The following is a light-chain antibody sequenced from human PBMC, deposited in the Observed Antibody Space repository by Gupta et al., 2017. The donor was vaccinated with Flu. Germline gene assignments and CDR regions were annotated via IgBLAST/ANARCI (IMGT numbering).Light chain of an antibody. Sequence: VKLPCTLSSGHSINAIAWHQQQPDKGTPYLMICNSDGSHKKGDGIPYRFSGANSAAEPYLQISSLQSEDESSESCTKWSTGRWVFGGGTKLTVL. V-gene: IGLV4-69*01. J-gene: IGLJ2*01. CDR1: SGHSINA. CDR3: TKWSTGRWV. CDR2: CNSDGSH.